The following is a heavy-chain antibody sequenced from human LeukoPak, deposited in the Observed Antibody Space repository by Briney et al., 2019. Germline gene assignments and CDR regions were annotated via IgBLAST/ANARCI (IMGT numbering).Heavy chain of an antibody. CDR3: ASDHRITIFGVGLPQRPLSYYYGMDV. D-gene: IGHD3-3*01. CDR1: GGSISSYY. Sequence: SETLSLTCTVSGGSISSYYWSWIRQPPGKGLEWIGYIYYSGRTNYNPSLKSRVTISVDTSKNQFSLKLSSVTAADTAVYYCASDHRITIFGVGLPQRPLSYYYGMDVWGQGTTVTVSS. J-gene: IGHJ6*02. V-gene: IGHV4-59*01. CDR2: IYYSGRT.